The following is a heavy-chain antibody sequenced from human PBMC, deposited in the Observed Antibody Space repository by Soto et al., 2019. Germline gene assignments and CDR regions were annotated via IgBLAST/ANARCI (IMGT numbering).Heavy chain of an antibody. D-gene: IGHD6-13*01. Sequence: QVQLQQWGAGLLKPSETLSLTCAVYGGSFSGYYWSWFRQPPGKGLEWIGEINDSGSTNYNPALKIRVTISVDTSQTQFSLKLSSVTAADTGVYYCARSSSWYRGWFDPWGQGTLFTVSS. J-gene: IGHJ5*02. CDR3: ARSSSWYRGWFDP. CDR2: INDSGST. V-gene: IGHV4-34*01. CDR1: GGSFSGYY.